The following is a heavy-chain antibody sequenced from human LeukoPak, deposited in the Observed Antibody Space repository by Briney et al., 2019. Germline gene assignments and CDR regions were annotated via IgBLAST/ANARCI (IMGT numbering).Heavy chain of an antibody. D-gene: IGHD3-10*01. CDR1: GGSTSSSSYC. CDR3: ARDVVYYYGSGSPGGWFDP. V-gene: IGHV4-39*02. CDR2: ICYSGST. J-gene: IGHJ5*02. Sequence: SETLSLTCTVSGGSTSSSSYCGGWIRQPPGKGLEWIGSICYSGSTFYNPSLKSRVTLSVDTSKNQFSLKLSSVTAADTAVYYCARDVVYYYGSGSPGGWFDPWGQGTLVTVSS.